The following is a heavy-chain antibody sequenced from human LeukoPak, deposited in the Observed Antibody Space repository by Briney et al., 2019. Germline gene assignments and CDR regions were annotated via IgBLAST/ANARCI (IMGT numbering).Heavy chain of an antibody. CDR3: ARTAAGFNWFDP. CDR2: IYYSGST. V-gene: IGHV4-59*01. J-gene: IGHJ5*02. D-gene: IGHD6-13*01. CDR1: GGSISSYY. Sequence: PSETLSLTCTVSGGSISSYYWSWIRQPPGKGLEWIGYIYYSGSTNYNPSLKSRVTISVDTSKNQFSLELSSVTAADTAVYYCARTAAGFNWFDPWGQGTLVTVSS.